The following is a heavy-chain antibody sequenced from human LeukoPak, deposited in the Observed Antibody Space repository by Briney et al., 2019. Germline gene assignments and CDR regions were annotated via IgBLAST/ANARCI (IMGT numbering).Heavy chain of an antibody. J-gene: IGHJ4*02. Sequence: PSETLSLTCTVSGGSISSSSYYWGWIRQPPGKGLEWIRSIYYSGSTYYNPSLKSRVTISVDTSKNQFSLKLSSVTAADTAVYYCARRLIYDSSGSIPAFDYWGQGTLVTVSS. D-gene: IGHD3-22*01. V-gene: IGHV4-39*01. CDR1: GGSISSSSYY. CDR3: ARRLIYDSSGSIPAFDY. CDR2: IYYSGST.